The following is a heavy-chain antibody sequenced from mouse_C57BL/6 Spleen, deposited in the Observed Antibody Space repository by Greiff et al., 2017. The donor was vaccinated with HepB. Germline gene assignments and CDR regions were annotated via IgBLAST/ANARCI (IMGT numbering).Heavy chain of an antibody. CDR2: IDPSDSYT. Sequence: QVQLQQPGAELVMPGASVKLSCKASGYTFTSYWMHWVKQRPGQGLEWIGEIDPSDSYTNYNQKFKGKSTLTVDKSSSTAYMQLSSLTSEDSAVYYCARSASSRAWLADWGQGTLVTVSA. V-gene: IGHV1-69*01. D-gene: IGHD1-1*01. J-gene: IGHJ3*01. CDR1: GYTFTSYW. CDR3: ARSASSRAWLAD.